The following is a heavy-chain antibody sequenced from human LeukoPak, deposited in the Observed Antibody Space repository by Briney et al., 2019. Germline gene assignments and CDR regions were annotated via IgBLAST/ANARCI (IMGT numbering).Heavy chain of an antibody. CDR2: IYYSGST. V-gene: IGHV4-39*01. CDR1: GGSLSSSGYY. Sequence: SETLSLTCTVSGGSLSSSGYYWGWIRQPPGKGLEWIASIYYSGSTYYNPSLKSRVTISVDTSKNQLSLKLSSLTAADTAVYDCARHEYSGSYYGLSWFDPWGQGTLVTVSS. CDR3: ARHEYSGSYYGLSWFDP. J-gene: IGHJ5*02. D-gene: IGHD1-26*01.